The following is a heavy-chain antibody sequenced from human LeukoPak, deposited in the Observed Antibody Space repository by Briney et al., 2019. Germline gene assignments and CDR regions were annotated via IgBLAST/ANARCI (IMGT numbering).Heavy chain of an antibody. J-gene: IGHJ6*03. D-gene: IGHD3-22*01. CDR2: INHSGST. CDR1: GGSFSGYY. CDR3: ARGGGYYDSSGYYRYYYYMDV. Sequence: SETLSLTCAVYGGSFSGYYWSWIRQPPGKGLEWIGEINHSGSTNYNPSLKSRVTISVDTSKNQFSLKLSSVNAADTAVYYCARGGGYYDSSGYYRYYYYMDVWGKGTTVTVSS. V-gene: IGHV4-34*01.